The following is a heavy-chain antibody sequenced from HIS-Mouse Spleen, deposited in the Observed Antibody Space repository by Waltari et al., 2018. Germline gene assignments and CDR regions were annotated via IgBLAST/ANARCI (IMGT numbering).Heavy chain of an antibody. J-gene: IGHJ4*02. D-gene: IGHD3-3*01. CDR3: ARHTSLRFLEWPLFDY. CDR2: IYYSGST. CDR1: GGSISSYY. Sequence: QVQLHESGPGLVTPSETLSLTCTVSGGSISSYYWRLTRPPPGKGLEWIGYIYYSGSTNYNPSLKSRVTISVDTSKNQFSLKLSSVTAADTAVYYCARHTSLRFLEWPLFDYWGQGTLVTVSS. V-gene: IGHV4-59*08.